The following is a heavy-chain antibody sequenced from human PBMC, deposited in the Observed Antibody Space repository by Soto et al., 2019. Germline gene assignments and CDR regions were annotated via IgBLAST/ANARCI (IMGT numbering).Heavy chain of an antibody. CDR1: GGSISSSSYY. D-gene: IGHD6-6*01. CDR3: ARRFERIAGFDY. Sequence: LSLTCTVSGGSISSSSYYWGWIRQPPGKGLEWIGSIYYSGSTYYNPSLKSRVTISVDTSKNQFSLKLSSVTAADTAVYYCARRFERIAGFDYWGQGTLVTVSS. CDR2: IYYSGST. J-gene: IGHJ4*02. V-gene: IGHV4-39*01.